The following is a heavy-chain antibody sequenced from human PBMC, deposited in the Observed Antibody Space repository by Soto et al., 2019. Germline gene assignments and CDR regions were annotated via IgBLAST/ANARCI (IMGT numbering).Heavy chain of an antibody. CDR3: ARAGYSSSIYYYYYYGMDG. D-gene: IGHD6-13*01. J-gene: IGHJ6*02. CDR2: IIPIFGTA. CDR1: GGTFSSYA. V-gene: IGHV1-69*13. Sequence: GASVKVSCKASGGTFSSYAISWVRQAPGQGLEWMGGIIPIFGTANYAQKFQGRVTITADESTSTAYMELSSLRSEDTAVYYCARAGYSSSIYYYYYYGMDGWGQGTTVTVSS.